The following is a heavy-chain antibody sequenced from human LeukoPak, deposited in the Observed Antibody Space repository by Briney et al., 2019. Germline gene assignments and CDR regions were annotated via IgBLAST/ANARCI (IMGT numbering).Heavy chain of an antibody. Sequence: PSETLSLTCTGSGDSLGSYFWSWLRQPPGKGLEWIGDMHRSGSSNYHASLRSRVTTSVDTSKNHFSLKLNSVTAADTAVYYCARLAGGHSGVFDYWGQGTLVTVSS. CDR3: ARLAGGHSGVFDY. V-gene: IGHV4-4*09. CDR1: GDSLGSYF. J-gene: IGHJ4*02. CDR2: MHRSGSS. D-gene: IGHD4-23*01.